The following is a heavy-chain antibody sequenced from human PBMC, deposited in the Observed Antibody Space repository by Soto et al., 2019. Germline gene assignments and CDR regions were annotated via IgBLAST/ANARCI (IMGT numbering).Heavy chain of an antibody. CDR3: ARGRGAAADYFDF. V-gene: IGHV3-11*01. J-gene: IGHJ4*02. CDR2: ISKDSGRAT. D-gene: IGHD6-13*01. Sequence: GGSLRLSCAASGFIFRDWFMSWIRQAPGKGLEWISYISKDSGRATRYADSVKGRFTISRDNAKNSLFLQMNNLRAEDTAVYYCARGRGAAADYFDFWGQGTLVTVSS. CDR1: GFIFRDWF.